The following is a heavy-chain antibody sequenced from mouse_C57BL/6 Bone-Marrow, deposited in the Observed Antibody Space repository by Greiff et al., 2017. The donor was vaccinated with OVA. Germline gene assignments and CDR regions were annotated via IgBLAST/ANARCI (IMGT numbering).Heavy chain of an antibody. V-gene: IGHV1-15*01. CDR3: TKRGYYYGSSDENDY. CDR2: IDPETGGT. D-gene: IGHD1-1*01. Sequence: VQLQQSGAELVRPGASVTLSCKASGYTFTDYEMHWVKQTPVHGLEWIGAIDPETGGTAYNQKFKGKAILTADKSSSTAYMELRSLTSEDSAVYYCTKRGYYYGSSDENDYWGQGTTLTVSS. CDR1: GYTFTDYE. J-gene: IGHJ2*01.